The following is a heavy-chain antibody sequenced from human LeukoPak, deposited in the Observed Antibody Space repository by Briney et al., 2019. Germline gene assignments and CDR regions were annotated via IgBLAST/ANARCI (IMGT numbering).Heavy chain of an antibody. CDR2: IYYSGST. CDR1: GGSISSADYF. J-gene: IGHJ4*02. CDR3: ARAINYFDY. Sequence: SQTLSLTCTVSGGSISSADYFWSWIRQPPRKGLEWIGYIYYSGSTYYNPSLKSRVTISVDTSKNKFSLKLSSVTAADTAVYYCARAINYFDYWGQGTLVTVSS. V-gene: IGHV4-30-4*01.